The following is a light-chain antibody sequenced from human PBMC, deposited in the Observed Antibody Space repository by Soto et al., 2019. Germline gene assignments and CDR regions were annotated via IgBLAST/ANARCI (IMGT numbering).Light chain of an antibody. CDR2: QDS. Sequence: SYELTQPPSVSVSPGQTASITCSGDKLGDKYACWYQQKPGQPPVLVIYQDSKRPSGIPERFSGSNSGNTATLTISGTQAMDEADYYCQAWDSSPYVVFGGGTKVTVL. V-gene: IGLV3-1*01. CDR3: QAWDSSPYVV. J-gene: IGLJ2*01. CDR1: KLGDKY.